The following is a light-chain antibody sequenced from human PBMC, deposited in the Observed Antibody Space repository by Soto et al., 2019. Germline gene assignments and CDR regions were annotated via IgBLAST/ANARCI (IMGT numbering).Light chain of an antibody. CDR2: AAS. V-gene: IGKV1-39*01. CDR1: QSISSY. J-gene: IGKJ3*01. CDR3: QQYNNLPS. Sequence: DIQMTQSPSSLSASVGYRFTITCRASQSISSYLNWYQQKPGKAPKLLIYAASSLQSGVPSRFSGSGSGTDFTLTISSLQPEDFATYVCQQYNNLPSFGPGTKGDIK.